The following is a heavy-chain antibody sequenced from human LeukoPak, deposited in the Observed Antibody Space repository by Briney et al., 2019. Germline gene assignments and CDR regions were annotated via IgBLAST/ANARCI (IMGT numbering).Heavy chain of an antibody. V-gene: IGHV4-4*07. CDR2: IYTSGST. J-gene: IGHJ6*02. D-gene: IGHD3-3*01. Sequence: SETLSLTCTVSGGSISSYYWSWIRQPAGKGLEWIGRIYTSGSTNYNPSLKSRVTMSVDTSKNQFSLKLSSVTAADTAVYYCARAPPDFWSGYYNYGMDVWGQGTTVTVSS. CDR1: GGSISSYY. CDR3: ARAPPDFWSGYYNYGMDV.